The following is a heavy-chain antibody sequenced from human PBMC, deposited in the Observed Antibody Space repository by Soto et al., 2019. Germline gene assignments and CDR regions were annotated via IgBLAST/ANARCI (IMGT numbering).Heavy chain of an antibody. CDR3: ARAVVRGVIIRFYYGMDV. D-gene: IGHD3-10*01. CDR1: GGTFSSYA. Sequence: GASVKVSCKASGGTFSSYAISWVRQAPGQGLEWMGGIIPIFGTANYAQKFQGRVTITADESTSTAYMELSSLRSEDTAVYYCARAVVRGVIIRFYYGMDVWGQGTTVTVSS. J-gene: IGHJ6*02. CDR2: IIPIFGTA. V-gene: IGHV1-69*13.